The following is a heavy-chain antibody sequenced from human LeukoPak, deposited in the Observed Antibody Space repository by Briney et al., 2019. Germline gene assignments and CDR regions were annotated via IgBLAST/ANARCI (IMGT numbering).Heavy chain of an antibody. Sequence: ASVKVSCKVSGYTLTELSMHWVRQAPGKGLEWMGGSDPEDGETIYAQKFQGRVTMTEDTSTDTAYMELSSLRSEDTAVYYCATGGNMGGRWLAYNWFDPWGQGTLVTVSS. CDR2: SDPEDGET. CDR1: GYTLTELS. CDR3: ATGGNMGGRWLAYNWFDP. D-gene: IGHD2-15*01. V-gene: IGHV1-24*01. J-gene: IGHJ5*02.